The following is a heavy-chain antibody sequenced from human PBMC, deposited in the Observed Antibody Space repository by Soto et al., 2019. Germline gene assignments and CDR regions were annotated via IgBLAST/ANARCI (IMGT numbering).Heavy chain of an antibody. V-gene: IGHV3-33*01. D-gene: IGHD6-6*01. J-gene: IGHJ6*02. CDR1: GFTFSSYG. Sequence: GGSLRLSCAASGFTFSSYGMHWVRQAPGKGLEWVAVIWYDGSNKYYADSVKGRFTISRDNSKNTLYLQMNSLRAEDTAVYYCARDRSDSSSPRLFYYYYYGMDVWGQGTTVTVSS. CDR3: ARDRSDSSSPRLFYYYYYGMDV. CDR2: IWYDGSNK.